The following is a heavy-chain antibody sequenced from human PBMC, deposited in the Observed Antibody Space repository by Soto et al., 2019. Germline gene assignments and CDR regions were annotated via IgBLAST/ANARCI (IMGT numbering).Heavy chain of an antibody. Sequence: QVQLVESGGGVVQPGRSLRLSCAASGFTFSSYGMHWVRQAPGKGLEWVAVISYDGSNKYYADSVKGRFTISRDNSKNTLYLQMNSLRAEDTAVYYCAKDLSPQRRGGKRYYYYGMDVWGQGTTVTVSS. J-gene: IGHJ6*02. CDR1: GFTFSSYG. CDR2: ISYDGSNK. V-gene: IGHV3-30*18. CDR3: AKDLSPQRRGGKRYYYYGMDV. D-gene: IGHD1-1*01.